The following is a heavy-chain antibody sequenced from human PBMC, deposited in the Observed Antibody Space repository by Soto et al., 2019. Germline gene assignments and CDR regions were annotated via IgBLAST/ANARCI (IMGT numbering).Heavy chain of an antibody. CDR2: IWYDGSNK. Sequence: GGSLRLSCAASGFTFSSYGMHWVRQAPGKGLEWVAVIWYDGSNKYYADSVKGRFTISRDNSKNTLYLQMNSLGAEDTAVYFCARGPPVTTNYYYPGDYWGQGTLVTVS. J-gene: IGHJ4*02. V-gene: IGHV3-33*01. D-gene: IGHD3-22*01. CDR3: ARGPPVTTNYYYPGDY. CDR1: GFTFSSYG.